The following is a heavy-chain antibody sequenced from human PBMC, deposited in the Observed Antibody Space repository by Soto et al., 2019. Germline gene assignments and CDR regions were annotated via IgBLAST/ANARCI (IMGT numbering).Heavy chain of an antibody. J-gene: IGHJ4*02. CDR2: IYWDDDK. V-gene: IGHV2-5*02. D-gene: IGHD6-13*01. Sequence: QITLKESGPTLVKPTQTLTLTCTFSGFSLTTNGVGVGWIRQPPGKALEWLALIYWDDDKRYSPSLKSRLTITKDTSKNQVVLTMTNMDPVDTATYYCAHRREASSNWFGGNCDFWGQGTLVTVSS. CDR3: AHRREASSNWFGGNCDF. CDR1: GFSLTTNGVG.